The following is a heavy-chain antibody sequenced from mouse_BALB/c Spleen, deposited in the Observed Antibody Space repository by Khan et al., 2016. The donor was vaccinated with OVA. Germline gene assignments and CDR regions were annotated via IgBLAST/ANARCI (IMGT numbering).Heavy chain of an antibody. D-gene: IGHD2-12*01. CDR2: IWNDGRT. CDR1: GFSLSTYG. CDR3: ARNSYRYDFTY. J-gene: IGHJ3*01. Sequence: QVQLQQSGPGLVQPSQSLSITCTVSGFSLSTYGIHWVRQSPGKGLEWLGVIWNDGRTDYNVPFISRLSITKDNSKSQVFFKMNSLQPDDTAIYYGARNSYRYDFTYWGQGTLVTVSA. V-gene: IGHV2-2*01.